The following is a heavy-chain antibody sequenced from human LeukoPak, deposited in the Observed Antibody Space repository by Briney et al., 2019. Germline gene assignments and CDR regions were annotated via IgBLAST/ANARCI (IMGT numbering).Heavy chain of an antibody. J-gene: IGHJ3*02. D-gene: IGHD2-21*02. CDR3: ARHGAGGDSGAFDT. V-gene: IGHV4-59*08. CDR1: GGSISSYY. Sequence: PSETLSLTCTVSGGSISSYYWSWIRQPPGKGLEWIGYIYYSGSTNYNPSLKSRVTISVDTSKNQFSLKLSSVTAADTAVYYCARHGAGGDSGAFDTWGQGTMVTVSS. CDR2: IYYSGST.